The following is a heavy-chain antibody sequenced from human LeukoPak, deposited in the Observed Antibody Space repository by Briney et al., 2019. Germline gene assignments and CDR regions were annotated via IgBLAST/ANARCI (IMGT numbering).Heavy chain of an antibody. J-gene: IGHJ4*02. CDR2: ISGSGGST. CDR1: GCTFSSYA. D-gene: IGHD6-13*01. V-gene: IGHV3-23*01. Sequence: QPGGSLSLSCAASGCTFSSYAMSWVRQAPGKGLKWISAISGSGGSTYYADSVKGRFTISRDNSKNTLYLQMNSLRAEDTAVYYCAIIAAAGFSFDYWGQGTLVTVSS. CDR3: AIIAAAGFSFDY.